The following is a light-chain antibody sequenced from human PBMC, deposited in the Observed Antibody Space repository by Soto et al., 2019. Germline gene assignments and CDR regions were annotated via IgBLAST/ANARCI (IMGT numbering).Light chain of an antibody. CDR3: QQRGNCTQT. Sequence: EIVLTQSPATLSLSPGERATLSCRASQSVSSFLAWYQQKPGQAPRLLISDASNRATGIPARFSGSGSGTDFTLTISSLEPEDFAVYYCQQRGNCTQTFGQGTNVDIK. J-gene: IGKJ1*01. V-gene: IGKV3-11*01. CDR1: QSVSSF. CDR2: DAS.